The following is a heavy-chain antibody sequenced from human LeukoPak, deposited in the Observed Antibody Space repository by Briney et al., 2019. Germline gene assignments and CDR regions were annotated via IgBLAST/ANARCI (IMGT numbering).Heavy chain of an antibody. CDR2: IEGDGNRI. V-gene: IGHV3-74*01. CDR3: TRDWRNLGYDY. Sequence: GGSLRLSCAASGFTFRTYWMHWVRQAPGKGLMWVSRIEGDGNRITYADSVKGRFTISRDNAKNTLYLQMNSLRAEDTAVYYCTRDWRNLGYDYWGQGTLVTVSS. D-gene: IGHD5-12*01. CDR1: GFTFRTYW. J-gene: IGHJ4*02.